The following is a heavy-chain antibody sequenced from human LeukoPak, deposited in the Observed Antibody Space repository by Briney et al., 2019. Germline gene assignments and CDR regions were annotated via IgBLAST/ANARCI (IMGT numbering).Heavy chain of an antibody. CDR1: GFTFSNYG. V-gene: IGHV3-23*01. CDR2: ISGSGGST. Sequence: PGGTLRLSCVASGFTFSNYGMSWVRQAPGKGLEWVSGISGSGGSTYYADSVKGRFTISRDNSKNTLYLQMNSLRAEDTAVYYCATLYGSGNYYVPSDYWGQGTLVTVSS. J-gene: IGHJ4*02. D-gene: IGHD3-10*01. CDR3: ATLYGSGNYYVPSDY.